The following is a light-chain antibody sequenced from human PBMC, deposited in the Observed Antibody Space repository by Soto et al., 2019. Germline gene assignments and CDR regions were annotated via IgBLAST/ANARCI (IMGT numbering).Light chain of an antibody. CDR1: QSVSNN. J-gene: IGKJ2*01. V-gene: IGKV3-15*01. CDR2: VAS. Sequence: EIVMPQSPATLSVSPGERATLSCRVSQSVSNNLAWYQQKPGQAPRLLIYVASTRATGIPARFSGSGSVTDFTLTISSLQSEDFAVYYCQQYNYWPRATLGQGTNLERK. CDR3: QQYNYWPRAT.